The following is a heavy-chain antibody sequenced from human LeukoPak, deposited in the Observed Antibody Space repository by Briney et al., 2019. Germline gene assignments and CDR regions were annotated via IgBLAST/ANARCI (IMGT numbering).Heavy chain of an antibody. Sequence: GGSLRLSCAASGFTFSSYAMHWVRQAPGKGLEWVAVISYDGSNKYYADSVKGRFTIPRDNSKNTLYLQMNSLRAEDTAVYYCARPMLSDILTGGSLDYWGQGTLVTVSS. CDR3: ARPMLSDILTGGSLDY. CDR2: ISYDGSNK. D-gene: IGHD3-9*01. V-gene: IGHV3-30*04. CDR1: GFTFSSYA. J-gene: IGHJ4*02.